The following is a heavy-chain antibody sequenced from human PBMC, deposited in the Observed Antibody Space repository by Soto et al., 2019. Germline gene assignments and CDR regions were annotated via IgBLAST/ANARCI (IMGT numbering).Heavy chain of an antibody. Sequence: GETLRLSCAASGFTFSSYDMHWVRQATGKGLEWVSAIGTAGDTYYPGSVKGRFTISRENAKNSLYLQMNSLRAGDTAVYYCARVQGKSIAARRGYYGMDVWGQGTTVTVSS. CDR2: IGTAGDT. D-gene: IGHD6-6*01. J-gene: IGHJ6*02. CDR1: GFTFSSYD. CDR3: ARVQGKSIAARRGYYGMDV. V-gene: IGHV3-13*01.